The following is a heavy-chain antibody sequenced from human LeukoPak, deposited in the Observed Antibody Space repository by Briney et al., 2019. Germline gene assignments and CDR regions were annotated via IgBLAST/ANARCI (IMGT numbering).Heavy chain of an antibody. J-gene: IGHJ4*02. V-gene: IGHV4-34*01. CDR2: INHSGST. Sequence: SSETLSLTCAVYGGSFSGYYWSWIRQPPGKGLEWIGEINHSGSTNYNPSLKSRVTISVDTSKNQFSLKLSSVTAADTAVYYCARSYYDSSGPWGYWGQGTLVTVSS. CDR3: ARSYYDSSGPWGY. CDR1: GGSFSGYY. D-gene: IGHD3-22*01.